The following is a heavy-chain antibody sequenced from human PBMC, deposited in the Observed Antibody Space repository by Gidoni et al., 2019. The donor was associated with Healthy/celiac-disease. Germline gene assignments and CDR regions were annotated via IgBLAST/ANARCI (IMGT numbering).Heavy chain of an antibody. CDR3: ARASGVSSSYYYYYMDV. J-gene: IGHJ6*03. CDR2: ISYDGSNK. Sequence: APGKGLEWVAVISYDGSNKYYADSVKGRFTISRDNSKNTLYLQMNSLRAEDTAVYYCARASGVSSSYYYYYMDVWGKGTTVTVSS. V-gene: IGHV3-30-3*01. D-gene: IGHD6-6*01.